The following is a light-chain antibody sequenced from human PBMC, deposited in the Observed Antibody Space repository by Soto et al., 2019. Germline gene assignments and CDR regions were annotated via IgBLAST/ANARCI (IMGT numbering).Light chain of an antibody. CDR3: QQGTDWPPGT. Sequence: EIVLTQSPATLSLSPGERATLSCRASQSVSTFLAWYQHKPGQAPRLLIYDASNRATGIPDRFRGSGSGTDFTLTISSLEPEDFALDYCQQGTDWPPGTFGQGTKVEIK. CDR2: DAS. CDR1: QSVSTF. V-gene: IGKV3-11*01. J-gene: IGKJ1*01.